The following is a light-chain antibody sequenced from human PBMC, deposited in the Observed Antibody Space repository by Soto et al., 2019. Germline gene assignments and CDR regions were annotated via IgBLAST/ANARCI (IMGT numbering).Light chain of an antibody. CDR3: QQYGSSPT. Sequence: IQLTQSPSSLSASVWDSVTITCRASQGISRYLAWYQQKPGRAPKLLISAASTLQSGVPSRFSGSGSGTDFTLTISRLEPEDFAVYYCQQYGSSPTFGGGTKVDIK. CDR2: AAS. V-gene: IGKV1-9*01. CDR1: QGISRY. J-gene: IGKJ4*01.